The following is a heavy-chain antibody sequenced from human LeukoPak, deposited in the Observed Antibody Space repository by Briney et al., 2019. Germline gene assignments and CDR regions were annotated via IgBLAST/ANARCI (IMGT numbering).Heavy chain of an antibody. CDR2: FDPEDGET. V-gene: IGHV1-24*01. D-gene: IGHD5-18*01. CDR3: VTWIQLTDAFHI. J-gene: IGHJ3*02. CDR1: GHTLTELS. Sequence: ASVNVSCTVSGHTLTELSLHWVRQTPGKGLEWMGGFDPEDGETIYAHKFQGRVTITEDTYTDTAYMELSNLTAEDPGTHYCVTWIQLTDAFHIWGQGTMVTVSS.